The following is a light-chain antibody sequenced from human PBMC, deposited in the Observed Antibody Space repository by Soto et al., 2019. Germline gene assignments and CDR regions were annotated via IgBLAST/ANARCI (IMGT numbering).Light chain of an antibody. CDR1: QSVRSSF. J-gene: IGKJ2*01. CDR2: DVS. Sequence: EIVLTLSPGTLSLSPGERATLSCRASQSVRSSFFAWYQQKPGQAPRLLIYDVSVRATGIPDRFSGSGSGTDFTLTINRLEPEDFAVYYCQQYENSVMYTFGQ. V-gene: IGKV3-20*01. CDR3: QQYENSVMYT.